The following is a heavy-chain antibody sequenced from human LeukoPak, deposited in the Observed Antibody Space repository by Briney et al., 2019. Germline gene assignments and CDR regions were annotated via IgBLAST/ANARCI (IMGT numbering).Heavy chain of an antibody. Sequence: KPSETLSLTCAVYGGSFSGYYWSWIRQPPGKGLEWVGEINHSGSTNYNPSLKSRVTISVDTSKNQFSLKLSSVTAADTAVYYCARLGFGGDFDYWGQGTLVTVSS. D-gene: IGHD3-16*01. J-gene: IGHJ4*02. V-gene: IGHV4-34*01. CDR3: ARLGFGGDFDY. CDR1: GGSFSGYY. CDR2: INHSGST.